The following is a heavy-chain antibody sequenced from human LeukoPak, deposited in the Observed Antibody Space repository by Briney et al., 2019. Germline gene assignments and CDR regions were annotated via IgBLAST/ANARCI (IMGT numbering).Heavy chain of an antibody. V-gene: IGHV3-7*03. CDR3: ARDQYDTWSRRGNFDP. CDR1: GFTFGKYW. J-gene: IGHJ5*02. Sequence: PGGSLRLSCVASGFTFGKYWMSWVRQAPGKGLEWVANIKLDGSEKNYVDSVKGRFTISRDSTKNSLYLQMNSLRVEDTAVFYCARDQYDTWSRRGNFDPWGQGTLVIVSS. D-gene: IGHD3-3*01. CDR2: IKLDGSEK.